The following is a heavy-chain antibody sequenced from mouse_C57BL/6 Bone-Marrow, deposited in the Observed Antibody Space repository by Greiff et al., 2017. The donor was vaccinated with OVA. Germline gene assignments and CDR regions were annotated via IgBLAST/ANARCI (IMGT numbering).Heavy chain of an antibody. V-gene: IGHV1-72*01. CDR3: ARYYGSSYYSYWYFDV. CDR1: GYTFTSYW. Sequence: QVQLQQSGAELVKPGASVKLSCKASGYTFTSYWMHWVKQRPGRGLEWIGRIDPNSGGTKYNEKFKSKATLTVDKPSSTAYMQLSSLTSEDSAVYYCARYYGSSYYSYWYFDVWGTGTTVTVSS. D-gene: IGHD1-1*01. CDR2: IDPNSGGT. J-gene: IGHJ1*03.